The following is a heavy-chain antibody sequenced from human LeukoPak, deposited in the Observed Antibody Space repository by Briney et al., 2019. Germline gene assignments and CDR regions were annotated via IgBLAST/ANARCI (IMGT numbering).Heavy chain of an antibody. CDR1: GFSFNIYD. CDR3: ARVMKRRASWSGYHDY. V-gene: IGHV3-13*01. Sequence: GWSLRLSCAASGFSFNIYDMHWVRQVTGEGLEWVSGIGSTGDTYYLGSVQGRFIISRDNAKNSLYLQMNSLSAGDTAIYYCARVMKRRASWSGYHDYWGQGALVTVSS. J-gene: IGHJ4*02. CDR2: IGSTGDT. D-gene: IGHD3-3*01.